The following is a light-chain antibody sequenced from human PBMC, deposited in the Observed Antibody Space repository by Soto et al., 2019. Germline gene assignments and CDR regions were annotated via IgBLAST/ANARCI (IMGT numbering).Light chain of an antibody. J-gene: IGKJ4*01. CDR2: GAS. CDR1: QGIGSD. V-gene: IGKV1-9*01. Sequence: DIQLTHSPSFLSASVGDRVTITCRSSQGIGSDLVWYQQKPVKAPKLLIYGASTLQGGVSSRFSGSGSWTEFTLTISSLQPEDFATYYLQQLNSYPLTCGGGPKVEIK. CDR3: QQLNSYPLT.